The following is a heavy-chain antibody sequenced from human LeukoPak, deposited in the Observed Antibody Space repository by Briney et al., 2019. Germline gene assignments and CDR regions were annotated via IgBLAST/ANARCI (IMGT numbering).Heavy chain of an antibody. CDR1: GYTFTGYD. Sequence: ASVKVSCKASGYTFTGYDINWVRQAAGQGLEWMGWMNPNNSNTGYAQKFQGRITITRDTSINTTYMELSSLTSDDTAVNYCARAPEGYCSSARCSTAEYFQHWGQGTLVTVSS. J-gene: IGHJ1*01. CDR3: ARAPEGYCSSARCSTAEYFQH. CDR2: MNPNNSNT. D-gene: IGHD2-2*01. V-gene: IGHV1-8*02.